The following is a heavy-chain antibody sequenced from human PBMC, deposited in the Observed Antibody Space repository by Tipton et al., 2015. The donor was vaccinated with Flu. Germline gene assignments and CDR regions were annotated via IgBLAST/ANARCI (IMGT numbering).Heavy chain of an antibody. V-gene: IGHV4-34*01. CDR1: GGSFSGYY. Sequence: LRLSCAVYGGSFSGYYWSWIRQPPGKGLEWIGEINHSGSTNYNPSLKSRVTISVDTSKNQFSLKLSSVTAADTAVYYCARVEENGYNWNAAEAFDIWGQGTMVTVSS. CDR2: INHSGST. CDR3: ARVEENGYNWNAAEAFDI. J-gene: IGHJ3*02. D-gene: IGHD1-20*01.